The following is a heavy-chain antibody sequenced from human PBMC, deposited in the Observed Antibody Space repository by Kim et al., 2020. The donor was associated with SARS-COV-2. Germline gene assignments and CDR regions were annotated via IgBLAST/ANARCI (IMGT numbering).Heavy chain of an antibody. V-gene: IGHV3-23*01. Sequence: SVKGRFTIARDNSKNTLYLQMNSLRAEDTAVYYCAKGGGIAVAGTGGIDYWGQGTLVTVSS. J-gene: IGHJ4*02. D-gene: IGHD6-19*01. CDR3: AKGGGIAVAGTGGIDY.